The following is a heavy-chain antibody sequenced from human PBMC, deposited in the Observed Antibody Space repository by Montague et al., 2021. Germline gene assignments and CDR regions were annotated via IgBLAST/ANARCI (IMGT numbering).Heavy chain of an antibody. V-gene: IGHV4-39*02. Sequence: SETLSLTCGVSADSIGSSAYYLGWVRQPPGKGLAWMGNVVFSCFTYSSPSLRSRVTISVDTCTNHLSLRLTSVTASYIDVYFCAREGAPCNVDENFDSWGTGTLVTASS. J-gene: IGHJ4*01. CDR1: ADSIGSSAYY. CDR2: VVFSCFT. CDR3: AREGAPCNVDENFDS. D-gene: IGHD2/OR15-2a*01.